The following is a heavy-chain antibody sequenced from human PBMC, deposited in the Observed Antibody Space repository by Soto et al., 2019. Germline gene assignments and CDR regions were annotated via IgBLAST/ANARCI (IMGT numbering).Heavy chain of an antibody. CDR3: ASPATVPWLAPVLFREDAFDF. Sequence: QVQLVQSGAEVKKPGSSVKVSCKASGGTFSSYAISWVRQAPGQGLEWMGGIIPIFGTANYAQKFQGRVTITADESTSPAYMYLSSLRSEDTAVYYWASPATVPWLAPVLFREDAFDFWGQGTMVTVSS. V-gene: IGHV1-69*01. D-gene: IGHD6-19*01. CDR2: IIPIFGTA. CDR1: GGTFSSYA. J-gene: IGHJ3*01.